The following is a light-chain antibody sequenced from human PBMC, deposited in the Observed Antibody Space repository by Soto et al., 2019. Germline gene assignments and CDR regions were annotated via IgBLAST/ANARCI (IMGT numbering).Light chain of an antibody. J-gene: IGLJ3*02. Sequence: QSVLTQPPSASGTPGHRVTISCSGISSNIGTNTVDWYQHLPGTAPKLLIYYNNQRPSGVPDRFSGSKSGTSASLAISGLQSEDEADYYCAAWDDSLNGWVFGGGTKLTVL. CDR1: SSNIGTNT. V-gene: IGLV1-44*01. CDR3: AAWDDSLNGWV. CDR2: YNN.